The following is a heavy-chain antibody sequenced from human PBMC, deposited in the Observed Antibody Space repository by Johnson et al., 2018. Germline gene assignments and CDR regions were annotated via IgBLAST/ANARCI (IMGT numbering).Heavy chain of an antibody. CDR2: IKSKIDGGTT. J-gene: IGHJ6*03. CDR1: GFTFSNAW. Sequence: VQLVESGGGLVKPGGSLRLSCAASGFTFSNAWMNWVRQAPGKGLEWVGRIKSKIDGGTTDYAAPVKGRFAISRDDSKNTLYLQINSLKSEDAAVYYCTTGGYCTTTSCFGDYFYYHMDVWGKGTTVTVPS. CDR3: TTGGYCTTTSCFGDYFYYHMDV. V-gene: IGHV3-15*07. D-gene: IGHD2-2*03.